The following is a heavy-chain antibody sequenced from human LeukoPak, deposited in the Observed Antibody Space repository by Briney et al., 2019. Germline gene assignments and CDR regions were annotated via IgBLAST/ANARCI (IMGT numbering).Heavy chain of an antibody. J-gene: IGHJ4*02. D-gene: IGHD1-26*01. CDR3: ARAWELPQPLFDY. Sequence: GASVKVSCKASGYMFTSYGISWVRQAPGQGLEWMGWISAYNGNTNYPQKLQGRVAITKDTSTSTAYMELRSLRSDDTAVYYCARAWELPQPLFDYWGQGTLVTVSS. CDR1: GYMFTSYG. CDR2: ISAYNGNT. V-gene: IGHV1-18*01.